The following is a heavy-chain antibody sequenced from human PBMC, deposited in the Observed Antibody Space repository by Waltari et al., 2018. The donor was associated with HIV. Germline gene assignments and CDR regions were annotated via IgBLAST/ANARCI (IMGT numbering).Heavy chain of an antibody. V-gene: IGHV5-51*01. CDR2: IYPGDSDT. D-gene: IGHD3-10*01. CDR3: ARLKAGADNAFDL. J-gene: IGHJ3*01. Sequence: GESLKLSCRASEYSFASYWVGWVRQKTGEGMVWMGIIYPGDSDTMYSPSFHGQVTVSADKSLDTAYLQWGSLRSSDTAMYYCARLKAGADNAFDLWGRGTMVIVSS. CDR1: EYSFASYW.